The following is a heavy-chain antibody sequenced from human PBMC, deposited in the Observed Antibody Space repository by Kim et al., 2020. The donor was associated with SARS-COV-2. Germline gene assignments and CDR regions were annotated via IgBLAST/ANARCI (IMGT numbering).Heavy chain of an antibody. D-gene: IGHD2-2*01. V-gene: IGHV1-18*01. CDR1: GYTFTSYG. J-gene: IGHJ6*02. CDR3: ARDIVVVPAAIFDYYYYGMDV. CDR2: ISAYNGNT. Sequence: ASVKVSCKASGYTFTSYGISWVRQAPGQGLEWMGWISAYNGNTNYAQNLQGRVTMTTDTSTSTAYMELRSLRSDDTAVYYCARDIVVVPAAIFDYYYYGMDVWGQGTTVTVSS.